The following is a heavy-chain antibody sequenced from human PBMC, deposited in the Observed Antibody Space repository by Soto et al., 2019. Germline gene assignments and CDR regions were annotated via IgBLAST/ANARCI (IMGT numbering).Heavy chain of an antibody. CDR1: GFMFSGYA. CDR2: VSNSGTST. CDR3: VQDLAASGWFDP. J-gene: IGHJ5*02. Sequence: EVQLLESGGGLAQPGESLTLSCAASGFMFSGYAMSWVRQAPGKGLEWVSAVSNSGTSTSYADSVKGRFTISRDNSKNTLYLQMSSLGAEDTALSYCVQDLAASGWFDPWGQGTLVIVSS. D-gene: IGHD2-15*01. V-gene: IGHV3-23*01.